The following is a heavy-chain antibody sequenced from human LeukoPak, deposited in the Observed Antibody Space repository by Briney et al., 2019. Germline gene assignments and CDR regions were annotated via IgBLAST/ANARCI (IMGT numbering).Heavy chain of an antibody. D-gene: IGHD1-26*01. Sequence: SETLSLTCTVSGGSISSYYWSWIRQPPGKGLEWIGRIYGSGSTNYNPSLKSRVTMSVDTSKNQFSLKLSSVTAADTAVYYCARSWENYYFYYMDVWGKGTTVTVSS. V-gene: IGHV4-4*07. J-gene: IGHJ6*03. CDR2: IYGSGST. CDR3: ARSWENYYFYYMDV. CDR1: GGSISSYY.